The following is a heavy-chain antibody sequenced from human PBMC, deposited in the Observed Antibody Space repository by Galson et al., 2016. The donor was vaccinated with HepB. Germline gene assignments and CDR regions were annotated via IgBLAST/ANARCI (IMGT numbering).Heavy chain of an antibody. J-gene: IGHJ5*02. D-gene: IGHD3-3*01. CDR3: TTQLEDWFDP. CDR2: IYPGDSDI. CDR1: GYSFTSYW. Sequence: QSGAEVTKPGESLKISCKGSGYSFTSYWIAWVRQMPGKGLEWMAMIYPGDSDIRYSPSFQGQVTISADKSISTAYLQWDSLKASDTAIYYCTTQLEDWFDPWGQGTLVTVSS. V-gene: IGHV5-51*01.